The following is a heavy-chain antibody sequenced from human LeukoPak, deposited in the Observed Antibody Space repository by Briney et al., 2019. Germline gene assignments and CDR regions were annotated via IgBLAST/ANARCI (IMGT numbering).Heavy chain of an antibody. V-gene: IGHV4-59*01. CDR1: GGSISNYL. D-gene: IGHD3-3*01. CDR2: IYYSGRT. J-gene: IGHJ4*02. CDR3: ARARFGSSNYFDY. Sequence: SETLSLTCTVSGGSISNYLWSWIRQPPGKGLEWIGYIYYSGRTNYNPSLKSRVTTSVDTSKNQFSLNLRSVTAADTAVYYCARARFGSSNYFDYWGQGSLVTVSS.